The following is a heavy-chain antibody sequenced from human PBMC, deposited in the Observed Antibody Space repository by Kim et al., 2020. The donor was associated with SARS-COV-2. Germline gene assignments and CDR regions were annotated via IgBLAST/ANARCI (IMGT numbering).Heavy chain of an antibody. J-gene: IGHJ2*01. D-gene: IGHD1-26*01. Sequence: SVKRRFTITRDTAKNSLYLQMNSLRAEDTAVYYCARDKFYSGSYFRYFDLWGRGTLVTVSS. CDR3: ARDKFYSGSYFRYFDL. V-gene: IGHV3-11*06.